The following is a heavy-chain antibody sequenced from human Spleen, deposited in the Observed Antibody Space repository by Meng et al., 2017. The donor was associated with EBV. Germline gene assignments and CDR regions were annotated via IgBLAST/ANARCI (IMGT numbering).Heavy chain of an antibody. CDR3: ARVGSDTATVPDYFDA. J-gene: IGHJ5*02. Sequence: QWQLQEQGPGPWNLYPSQSLPWPVPVGSISSGGYYRGWIRQPPGKGLEWIGYIYYSGRTYYNPSLKSRVTISVDTSKNEFSLKLSSVTAADTAVYYCARVGSDTATVPDYFDAWGQGTLVTVSS. CDR2: IYYSGRT. D-gene: IGHD5-18*01. CDR1: VGSISSGGYY. V-gene: IGHV4-30-4*01.